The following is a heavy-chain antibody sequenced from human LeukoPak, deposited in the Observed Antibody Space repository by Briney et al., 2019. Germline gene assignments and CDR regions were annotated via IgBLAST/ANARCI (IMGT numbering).Heavy chain of an antibody. CDR2: INAITGST. Sequence: GASVKVSCKASGNTFISYYIHWVRQAPGQGLEWMGIINAITGSTAYAQQLQGRVAMTRDTSTITVYMELSSLRFEDTAMYYCARADSFPGVAIPAYWGQGTLVTVSS. J-gene: IGHJ4*02. V-gene: IGHV1-46*04. CDR3: ARADSFPGVAIPAY. D-gene: IGHD3-3*01. CDR1: GNTFISYY.